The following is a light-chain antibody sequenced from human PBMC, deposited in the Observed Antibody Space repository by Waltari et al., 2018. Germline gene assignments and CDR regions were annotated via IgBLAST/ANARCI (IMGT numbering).Light chain of an antibody. J-gene: IGLJ2*01. CDR1: SSAIGRYHL. CDR3: CSSVGSSSFVV. Sequence: QSALTQPASVSGSPGQSITISCTGTSSAIGRYHLVFSYQKHPGKAPKLIIYQVSNRPSGVSDRFSGSKSGNTASLTISGLQAEDEADYSCCSSVGSSSFVVFGGGTKLTVL. V-gene: IGLV2-23*02. CDR2: QVS.